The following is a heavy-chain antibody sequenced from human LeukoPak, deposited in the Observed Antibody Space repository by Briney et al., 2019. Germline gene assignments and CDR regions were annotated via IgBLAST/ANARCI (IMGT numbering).Heavy chain of an antibody. D-gene: IGHD3-10*01. CDR1: GFTFSSYS. J-gene: IGHJ3*02. CDR2: ISSSSSTI. Sequence: PGGSLRLSCAASGFTFSSYSMNWVRQAPGKGLEWVSYISSSSSTIYYADSVKGRFTISRDNAKNSLYLQMNSLRAEDTAVYYCARGILWFGELLAFDIWGQGTMVTVSS. CDR3: ARGILWFGELLAFDI. V-gene: IGHV3-48*04.